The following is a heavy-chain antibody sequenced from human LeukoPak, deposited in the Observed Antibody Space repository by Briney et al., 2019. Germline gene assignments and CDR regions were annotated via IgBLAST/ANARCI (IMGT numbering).Heavy chain of an antibody. D-gene: IGHD1-1*01. CDR1: GFTCSRCS. Sequence: GGSLRLSCAASGFTCSRCSMNWVRQAPGKGLEWVSSISSSSSYIYYADSVKGRFTISRDNAKNSLYLQMNSLRAEDTAVYYCARAPGYGAAYYFDYWGQGTLVTVSS. CDR2: ISSSSSYI. J-gene: IGHJ4*02. CDR3: ARAPGYGAAYYFDY. V-gene: IGHV3-21*01.